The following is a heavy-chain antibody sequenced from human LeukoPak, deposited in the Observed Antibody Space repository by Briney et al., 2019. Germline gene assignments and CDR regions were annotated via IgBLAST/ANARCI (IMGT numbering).Heavy chain of an antibody. CDR1: GYTFTGYY. Sequence: ASVKVSCKASGYTFTGYYMHWVRQAPGQGLEWMGWINPNSGGTNYAQKFQGRVTMTRDTSISTAYTELSRLRSDDMAVYYCAASKYYYDSNWGQGTLVTVSS. D-gene: IGHD3-22*01. J-gene: IGHJ4*02. CDR2: INPNSGGT. CDR3: AASKYYYDSN. V-gene: IGHV1-2*02.